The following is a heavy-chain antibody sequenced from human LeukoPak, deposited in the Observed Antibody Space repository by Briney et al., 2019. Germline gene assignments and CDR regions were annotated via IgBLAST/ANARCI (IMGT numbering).Heavy chain of an antibody. Sequence: PSETLSLTCAVSGYSISSCYYWGWIRQPPGKGLEWIGSIYHSGSTYYNPSLKRRVTISVDTSKNQFSLKLSSVTAADTAVYYCARVDSSGFDYWGQGTLVTVSS. CDR2: IYHSGST. CDR3: ARVDSSGFDY. J-gene: IGHJ4*02. D-gene: IGHD3-22*01. CDR1: GYSISSCYY. V-gene: IGHV4-38-2*01.